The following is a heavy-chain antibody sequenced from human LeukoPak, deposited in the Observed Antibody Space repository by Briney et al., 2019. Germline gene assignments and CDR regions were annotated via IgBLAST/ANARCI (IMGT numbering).Heavy chain of an antibody. CDR2: IGTVGDP. Sequence: GSLRLSCTASGFPFNIFPFTWVRQAPGKGPGWGSTIGTVGDPYYADSVKGRFTISRDDSNNALYLHMSSLRAEDAAVYYCAKSKIVEGRGYFDLWGRGTLVTVSS. V-gene: IGHV3-23*01. D-gene: IGHD1-26*01. CDR1: GFPFNIFP. J-gene: IGHJ2*01. CDR3: AKSKIVEGRGYFDL.